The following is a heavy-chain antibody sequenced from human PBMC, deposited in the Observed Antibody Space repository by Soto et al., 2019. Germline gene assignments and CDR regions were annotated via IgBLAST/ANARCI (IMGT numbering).Heavy chain of an antibody. CDR1: GGSISSGDYY. CDR2: IYYSGST. D-gene: IGHD3-16*01. J-gene: IGHJ4*02. CDR3: ARAVPEASVCGSYYYFEY. V-gene: IGHV4-30-4*01. Sequence: PSETLSLTCTVSGGSISSGDYYWSWILQPPGKGLEWIGYIYYSGSTYYNPSLKSRVTISVDTSQNQFSLKLSYVTAADTAVYYCARAVPEASVCGSYYYFEYWCQGTMLTVFS.